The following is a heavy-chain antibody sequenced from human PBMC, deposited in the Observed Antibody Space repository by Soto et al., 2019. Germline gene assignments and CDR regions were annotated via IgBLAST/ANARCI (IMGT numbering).Heavy chain of an antibody. CDR3: ARGGGYDSFDY. D-gene: IGHD5-12*01. J-gene: IGHJ4*02. CDR1: GASVSYGGFS. V-gene: IGHV4-30-2*06. Sequence: PSETLSLTCTVSGASVSYGGFSWCWIRQSPGKGLEWIGYISHLENTYLHPSFKSRLTMSIDRTKNQFSLKLSSVTAAEMAVYYCARGGGYDSFDYWGQGVLVTGSS. CDR2: ISHLENT.